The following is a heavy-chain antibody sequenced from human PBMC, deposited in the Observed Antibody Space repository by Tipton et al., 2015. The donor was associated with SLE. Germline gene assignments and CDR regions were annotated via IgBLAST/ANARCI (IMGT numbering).Heavy chain of an antibody. D-gene: IGHD5-24*01. CDR3: TKQVDNFRYGY. J-gene: IGHJ4*02. V-gene: IGHV5-51*01. CDR1: GYSFPDYW. CDR2: IYPRDSDT. Sequence: SLRLSCTGFGYSFPDYWIGWVRQMPGKGLEWMGIIYPRDSDTRYSPSFKGQVTISVNKSISTAYLQWSSLKASDTAMYYCTKQVDNFRYGYWGQGTLVTVSS.